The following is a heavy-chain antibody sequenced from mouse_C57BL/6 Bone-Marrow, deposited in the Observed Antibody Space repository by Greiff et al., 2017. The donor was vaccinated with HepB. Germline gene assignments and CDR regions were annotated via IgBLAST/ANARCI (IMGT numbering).Heavy chain of an antibody. D-gene: IGHD2-4*01. J-gene: IGHJ2*01. CDR2: IRNKANNHAT. V-gene: IGHV6-6*01. CDR3: TGRYYDYDAHFDY. Sequence: VQLKESGGGLVQPGGSMKLSCAASGFTFSDAWMDWVRQSPEKGLEWVAEIRNKANNHATYYAESVKGRFTISRDDSKSSVYLQMNSLRAEDTGIYYCTGRYYDYDAHFDYWGQGTTLTVSS. CDR1: GFTFSDAW.